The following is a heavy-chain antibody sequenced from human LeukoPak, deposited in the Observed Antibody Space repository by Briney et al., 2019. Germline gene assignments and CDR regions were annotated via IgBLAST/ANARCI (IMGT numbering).Heavy chain of an antibody. CDR1: GGSISSYY. D-gene: IGHD6-13*01. CDR2: IYYSGST. V-gene: IGHV4-59*01. Sequence: PSETLSLTCTVSGGSISSYYWSWIRQPPGKGLEWIGYIYYSGSTNYNPSLKSRVTISVDTSKNQFSLKLSSVTAADTAVYYCARASIAAKDDFDIWGQGTMVTVSS. CDR3: ARASIAAKDDFDI. J-gene: IGHJ3*02.